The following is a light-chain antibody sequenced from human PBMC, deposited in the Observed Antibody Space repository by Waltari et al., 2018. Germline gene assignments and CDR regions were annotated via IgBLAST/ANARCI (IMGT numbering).Light chain of an antibody. CDR2: RDN. Sequence: SYELTQAPSVSVSPGQTARITCSGDKLGDKYASWYQQKPGKSPVLVIYRDNKRPSGIPERVSGSNSGNTASLTITGTQAMDEADYYWQAWDSGAEVFGGGTKLTVL. J-gene: IGLJ3*02. V-gene: IGLV3-1*01. CDR1: KLGDKY. CDR3: QAWDSGAEV.